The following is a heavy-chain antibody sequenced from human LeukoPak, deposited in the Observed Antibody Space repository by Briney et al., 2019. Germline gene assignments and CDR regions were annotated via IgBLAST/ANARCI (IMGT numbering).Heavy chain of an antibody. CDR3: ARVFRSSTSFYYGMDV. D-gene: IGHD2-2*01. CDR1: GYTFTGYY. Sequence: ASVKVSCKASGYTFTGYYMRWVRQAPGQGLEWMGWINPNSGGTNYAQKFQGWVTMTRDTSISTAYMELSRLRSDDTAVYYCARVFRSSTSFYYGMDVWGQGTTVTVSS. J-gene: IGHJ6*02. V-gene: IGHV1-2*04. CDR2: INPNSGGT.